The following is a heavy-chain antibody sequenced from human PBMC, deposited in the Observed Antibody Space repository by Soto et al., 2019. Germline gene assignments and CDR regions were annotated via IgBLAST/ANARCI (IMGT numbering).Heavy chain of an antibody. V-gene: IGHV5-51*03. CDR2: IYPGNSET. D-gene: IGHD6-19*01. CDR3: AKEAGSAYYGMDV. CDR1: GYSFSNTW. J-gene: IGHJ6*02. Sequence: EVQLVQSGAEVKEPGESLKISCKGSGYSFSNTWMNCVRQMPGKGLEWMGIIYPGNSETRYSPSFQGQVTLSADKSINTPYLQWSSLKASDTATYYCAKEAGSAYYGMDVWGQGNTVTVSS.